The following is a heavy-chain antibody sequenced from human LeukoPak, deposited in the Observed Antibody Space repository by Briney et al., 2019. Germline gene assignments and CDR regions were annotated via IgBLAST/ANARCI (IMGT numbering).Heavy chain of an antibody. CDR2: IKSKTDGGTT. CDR1: GFTFSNAW. J-gene: IGHJ3*02. V-gene: IGHV3-15*01. D-gene: IGHD3-3*01. Sequence: GGSLRLSCAASGFTFSNAWMSWVRQAPGKGLEWVGRIKSKTDGGTTDYAAPVKGRFTISRDDSKNTLYLQMNSLKTEDTAVYYCTTDLHYDFWSGSVTYAFDIWGQGTMVTVSS. CDR3: TTDLHYDFWSGSVTYAFDI.